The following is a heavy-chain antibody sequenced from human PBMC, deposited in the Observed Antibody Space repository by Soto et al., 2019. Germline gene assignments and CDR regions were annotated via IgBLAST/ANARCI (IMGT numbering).Heavy chain of an antibody. D-gene: IGHD5-18*01. J-gene: IGHJ6*02. V-gene: IGHV1-69*13. Sequence: ASVKVSCKASGGTFSSYSISWVRQAPGQGLEWMGGIIPTFGTANYAQKFQGRVTITADESTSTAYMELSSLRSEDTAVYYCASRTQAMDTAMVNYYYGMDVWGQGTTVTVSS. CDR1: GGTFSSYS. CDR2: IIPTFGTA. CDR3: ASRTQAMDTAMVNYYYGMDV.